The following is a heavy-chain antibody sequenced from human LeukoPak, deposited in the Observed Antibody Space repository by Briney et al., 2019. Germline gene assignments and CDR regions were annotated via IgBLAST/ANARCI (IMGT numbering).Heavy chain of an antibody. D-gene: IGHD3-10*01. CDR2: ISGNDDGT. V-gene: IGHV3-23*01. Sequence: PGGSLRLSCTASGFTFSTCGMTWVRQAPGKGLEWVSSISGNDDGTYYADSVKGRFTISRDNSKNTLYLQMNSLRAEDTAIYYCAKRGPIYSASPGNYFDNWGQGTLVTVSS. CDR1: GFTFSTCG. CDR3: AKRGPIYSASPGNYFDN. J-gene: IGHJ4*02.